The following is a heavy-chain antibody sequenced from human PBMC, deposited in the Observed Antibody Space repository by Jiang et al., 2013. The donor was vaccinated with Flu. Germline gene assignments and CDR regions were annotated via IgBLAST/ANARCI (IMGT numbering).Heavy chain of an antibody. CDR3: ARNIYASDHFDY. CDR1: GFSLSTSGMR. CDR2: IDWDDDK. Sequence: KPTQTLTLTCTFSGFSLSTSGMRVSWIRQPPGKALEWLARIDWDDDKFYSTSLKTRLTISKDTSKNQVVLTMTNMDPVDTATYYCARNIYASDHFDYWGQGTLVAVSS. V-gene: IGHV2-70*04. D-gene: IGHD2-2*01. J-gene: IGHJ4*02.